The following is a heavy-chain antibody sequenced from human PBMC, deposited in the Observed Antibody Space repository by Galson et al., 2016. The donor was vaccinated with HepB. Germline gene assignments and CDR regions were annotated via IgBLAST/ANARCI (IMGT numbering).Heavy chain of an antibody. CDR1: GFTVSSNY. CDR2: IYSGGST. D-gene: IGHD6-6*01. V-gene: IGHV3-53*01. Sequence: SLRLSCAASGFTVSSNYMSWVRQAPGKGLEWVSVIYSGGSTYYADSVKGRFTISRDNSKNTLYLQMNSLRAEDTAVYYCAKAHYGSSSAPPDYWGQGTLVTVSS. CDR3: AKAHYGSSSAPPDY. J-gene: IGHJ4*02.